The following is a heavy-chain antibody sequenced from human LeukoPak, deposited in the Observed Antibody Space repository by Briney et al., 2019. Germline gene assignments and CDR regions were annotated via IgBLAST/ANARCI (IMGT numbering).Heavy chain of an antibody. D-gene: IGHD3-10*01. CDR2: IYYSGST. V-gene: IGHV4-59*08. CDR1: GGSISSYY. Sequence: SSETLSLTCTVSGGSISSYYWSWIRQPPGKGLEWSGYIYYSGSTDYNPSLKSRVTISVDTSKNQFSLKLSSVTAADTAVYYCARRGSGTIFDYWGQGTLVTVSS. CDR3: ARRGSGTIFDY. J-gene: IGHJ4*02.